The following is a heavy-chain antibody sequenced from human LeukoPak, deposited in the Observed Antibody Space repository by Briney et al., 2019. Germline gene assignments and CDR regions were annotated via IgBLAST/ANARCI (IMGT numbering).Heavy chain of an antibody. CDR3: AKDATVVTWGTYYYYMDV. V-gene: IGHV3-9*01. J-gene: IGHJ6*03. Sequence: PGRSLRLSCAASGFTFDDYAMHWVRQAPGKGLEWVSGISWNSGSIGYADSVKGRFTISRDNAKNSLYLQMNSLRAEDTALYYCAKDATVVTWGTYYYYMDVWGKGTTVTVSS. D-gene: IGHD4-23*01. CDR1: GFTFDDYA. CDR2: ISWNSGSI.